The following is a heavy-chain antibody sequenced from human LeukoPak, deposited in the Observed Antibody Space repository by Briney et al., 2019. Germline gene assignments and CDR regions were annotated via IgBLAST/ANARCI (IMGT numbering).Heavy chain of an antibody. CDR1: GYTFTSYY. Sequence: ASVKVSCKASGYTFTSYYMHWVRQAPGQGLEWMGIINPSGGSTSYAQKFQSRVTMTRDTSTSTVYMELSSLRSEDTAVYYCARVMVGATFFDYWGQGTLVTVSS. J-gene: IGHJ4*02. CDR2: INPSGGST. CDR3: ARVMVGATFFDY. D-gene: IGHD1-26*01. V-gene: IGHV1-46*01.